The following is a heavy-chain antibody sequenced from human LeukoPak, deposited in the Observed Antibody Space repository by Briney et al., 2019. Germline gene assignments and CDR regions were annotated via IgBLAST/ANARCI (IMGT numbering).Heavy chain of an antibody. CDR1: GFTFSSYG. CDR2: ISYDGSNK. V-gene: IGHV3-30*18. Sequence: PGRSLRLSCAASGFTFSSYGMHWVRQAPGKGLEWVAVISYDGSNKYYADSVKGRFTISRDNSKNTLYLQMNSLRAEDTAVYYCAKGASSGYPRPYGMDVWGQGTTVTVSS. D-gene: IGHD3-22*01. CDR3: AKGASSGYPRPYGMDV. J-gene: IGHJ6*02.